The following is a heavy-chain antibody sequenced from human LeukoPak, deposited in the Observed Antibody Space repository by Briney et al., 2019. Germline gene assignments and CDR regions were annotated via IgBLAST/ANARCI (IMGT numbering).Heavy chain of an antibody. Sequence: GGSLRLSCAISGLTFSKYGMSWVRQAPGKGLEWVSAISGSGGSTYYADSVKGRFTISRDNSKNTLYLQMNSLRAEDTAVYYCATDRTKVIVVVPAPDYWGQGTLVTVSS. J-gene: IGHJ4*02. CDR2: ISGSGGST. D-gene: IGHD2-2*01. V-gene: IGHV3-23*01. CDR3: ATDRTKVIVVVPAPDY. CDR1: GLTFSKYG.